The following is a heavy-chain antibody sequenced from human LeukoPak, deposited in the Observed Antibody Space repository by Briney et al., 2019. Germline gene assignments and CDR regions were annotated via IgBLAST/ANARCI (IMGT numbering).Heavy chain of an antibody. V-gene: IGHV4-39*01. D-gene: IGHD2-8*02. CDR3: ARRMGSGATYPRTFDY. Sequence: SETLSLTCTVSGGSISTSTYYWGWIRQPPGKGLEWIGSISYSGSTYNNPSLKSRVTISVDTSKNQVSLTLSSVTAADTAVYFCARRMGSGATYPRTFDYWGQGTLVTVSS. CDR2: ISYSGST. CDR1: GGSISTSTYY. J-gene: IGHJ4*02.